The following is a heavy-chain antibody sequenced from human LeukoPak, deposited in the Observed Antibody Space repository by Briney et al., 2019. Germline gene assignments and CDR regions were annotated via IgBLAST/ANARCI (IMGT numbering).Heavy chain of an antibody. CDR1: GYSFTNYW. CDR3: ARHDFTSTGRIDY. D-gene: IGHD3/OR15-3a*01. CDR2: IYPGDSDT. J-gene: IGHJ4*02. Sequence: GESLKISCKGSGYSFTNYWIGWVRQMPGKGLEWMAIIYPGDSDTRYSPSSQGLVTLSADKSISTAYLQWSSLKASDTAMYYCARHDFTSTGRIDYWGQGTLVTVSS. V-gene: IGHV5-51*01.